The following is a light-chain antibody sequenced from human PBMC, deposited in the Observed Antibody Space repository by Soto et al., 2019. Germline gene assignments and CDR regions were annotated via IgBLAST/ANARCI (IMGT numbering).Light chain of an antibody. CDR1: QAISTW. Sequence: DIQMTQSPSSVSASVGDRVTITCRASQAISTWLAWYQQKPVNAPKLLIYAASNLQTGVPSRFSGSGSGTDFTLTISSLQPEDFATYYCQQANSFPRPFGQGTKVEIK. V-gene: IGKV1D-12*01. J-gene: IGKJ1*01. CDR2: AAS. CDR3: QQANSFPRP.